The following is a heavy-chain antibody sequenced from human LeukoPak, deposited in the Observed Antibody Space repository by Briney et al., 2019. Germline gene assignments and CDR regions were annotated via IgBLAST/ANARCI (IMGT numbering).Heavy chain of an antibody. CDR1: GYTFTSYG. CDR3: ARGGDYSFYYYYMDV. CDR2: LSAYNGNT. Sequence: ASVKVSCKASGYTFTSYGISWVRQAPGQGLEWMGWLSAYNGNTNYAQKFQGRVTMTTDTSTSTAYMELSSLRSEDTAVYYCARGGDYSFYYYYMDVWGKGTTVTVSS. J-gene: IGHJ6*03. V-gene: IGHV1-18*01. D-gene: IGHD3-16*01.